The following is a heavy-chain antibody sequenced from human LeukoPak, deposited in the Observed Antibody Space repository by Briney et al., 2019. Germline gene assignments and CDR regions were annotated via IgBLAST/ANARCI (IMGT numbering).Heavy chain of an antibody. D-gene: IGHD3-9*01. V-gene: IGHV4-39*07. J-gene: IGHJ4*02. CDR1: GGSISSSSYY. Sequence: SETLSLTCTVSGGSISSSSYYWGWIRQPPGKGLEWIGSIYYSGSTYYNPSLKSRVTISVDTSKNQFSLKLSSVTAADTAVYYCARRKPLGRYFDWPHPFDYWGQGTLVTVSS. CDR3: ARRKPLGRYFDWPHPFDY. CDR2: IYYSGST.